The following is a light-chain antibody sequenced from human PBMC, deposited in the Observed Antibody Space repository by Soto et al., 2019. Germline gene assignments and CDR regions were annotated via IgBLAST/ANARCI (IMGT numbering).Light chain of an antibody. CDR2: AAS. CDR3: QQSYSAYT. CDR1: QFISNY. J-gene: IGKJ2*01. V-gene: IGKV1-39*01. Sequence: DIQMTQSPSSLSASVGDRVTFTCRASQFISNYLNWYQQKPGKAPKLLIYAASHLRSGVPSRFSGSASGTEFTLTISRLQPDDFATYYCQQSYSAYTFGQGTRLEIK.